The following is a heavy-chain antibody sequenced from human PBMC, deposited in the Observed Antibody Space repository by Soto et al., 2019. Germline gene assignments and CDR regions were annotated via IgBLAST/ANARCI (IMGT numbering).Heavy chain of an antibody. CDR2: ISYDGSNK. Sequence: QVQLVESGGGVVHHGRSLRLSCTASGFTFSSYGMHWVRHAPGKGLERVAVISYDGSNKYYADSVKGRFTISRDNSKNTLYLQMNSLRAEDTAVYYCAKGPSVYLVDGYQYYFDYWGQGTLVTVSS. CDR1: GFTFSSYG. J-gene: IGHJ4*02. D-gene: IGHD1-26*01. CDR3: AKGPSVYLVDGYQYYFDY. V-gene: IGHV3-30*18.